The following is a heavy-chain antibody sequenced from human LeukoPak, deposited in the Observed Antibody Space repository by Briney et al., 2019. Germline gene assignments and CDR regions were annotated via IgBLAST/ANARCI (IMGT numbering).Heavy chain of an antibody. CDR2: ISAYNGNT. V-gene: IGHV1-18*01. Sequence: ASVTVSCKASGYTFTSYAMHWVRQAPGQRLEWMGWISAYNGNTNYAQKLQGRVTMTTDTSTSTAYMELRSLRSDDTAVYYCARDQGMATVFDYWGQGTLVTVSS. D-gene: IGHD5-24*01. CDR1: GYTFTSYA. CDR3: ARDQGMATVFDY. J-gene: IGHJ4*02.